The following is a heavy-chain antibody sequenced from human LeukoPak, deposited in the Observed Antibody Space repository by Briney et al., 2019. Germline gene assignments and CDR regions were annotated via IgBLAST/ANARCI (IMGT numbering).Heavy chain of an antibody. Sequence: ASVKVSCTASGYTFTSYDINWARQATGQGLEWMGWMNPNSGNTGYAQKFQGRVSMTRTTSTSTAYMELSSLRSDDTAVYYCARADGSTSDNPNPDYYGMDVWGQGTRVTVYS. CDR1: GYTFTSYD. J-gene: IGHJ6*02. V-gene: IGHV1-8*01. D-gene: IGHD5/OR15-5a*01. CDR2: MNPNSGNT. CDR3: ARADGSTSDNPNPDYYGMDV.